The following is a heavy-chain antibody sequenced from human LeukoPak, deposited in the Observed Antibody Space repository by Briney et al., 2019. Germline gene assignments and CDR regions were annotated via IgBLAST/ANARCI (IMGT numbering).Heavy chain of an antibody. CDR3: ARGRDCSSTSCPGGYYYYYGMDV. J-gene: IGHJ6*02. Sequence: SETLSLTCTVSGGSISSYYWSWIRQPPGKGLEWIGYIYYSRSTNYNPSLKSRVTISVDTSKNQFSLKLSSVTAADTAVYYCARGRDCSSTSCPGGYYYYYGMDVWGQGTTVTVSS. V-gene: IGHV4-59*01. CDR2: IYYSRST. D-gene: IGHD2-2*01. CDR1: GGSISSYY.